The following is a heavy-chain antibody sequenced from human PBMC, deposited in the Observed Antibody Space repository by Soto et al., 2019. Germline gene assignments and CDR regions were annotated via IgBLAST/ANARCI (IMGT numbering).Heavy chain of an antibody. CDR2: INPSGGST. V-gene: IGHV1-46*03. CDR1: GYTFTSYY. CDR3: ARDCDSWGLSLIFDY. D-gene: IGHD3-16*01. J-gene: IGHJ4*02. Sequence: GASVKVSCKASGYTFTSYYMHWVRQVPGQGLEWMGIINPSGGSTSYAQKFQGRVTMTRDTSTSTVYMELSSLRSEDTAVYYCARDCDSWGLSLIFDYWGQGTLVTVSS.